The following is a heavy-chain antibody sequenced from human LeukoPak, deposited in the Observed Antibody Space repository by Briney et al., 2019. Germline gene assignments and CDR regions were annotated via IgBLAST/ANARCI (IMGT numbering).Heavy chain of an antibody. V-gene: IGHV3-53*01. CDR3: ARALYDSGYNY. J-gene: IGHJ4*02. Sequence: GGSLRLSCAASGFTFSSNYMSWVRQAPGKGLEWVSVIYSGGSTYYADSVKGRFTISRDNSKNTLYLQMNNLRAEDTAVYYCARALYDSGYNYWGQGTLVTVSS. CDR1: GFTFSSNY. D-gene: IGHD3-22*01. CDR2: IYSGGST.